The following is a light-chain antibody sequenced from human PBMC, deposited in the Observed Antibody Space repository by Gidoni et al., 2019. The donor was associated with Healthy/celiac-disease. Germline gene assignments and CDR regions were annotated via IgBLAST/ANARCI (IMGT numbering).Light chain of an antibody. Sequence: VLTQSPATLSLSPGERATLSCRASQSLSSYLAWYQQKPGQAPRLLIYDASNRATGIPARFSGSGSGTDFTLTISSREPEDFAVYYCQQRSNWPRYTFGQGTKLEIK. CDR3: QQRSNWPRYT. V-gene: IGKV3-11*01. CDR2: DAS. J-gene: IGKJ2*01. CDR1: QSLSSY.